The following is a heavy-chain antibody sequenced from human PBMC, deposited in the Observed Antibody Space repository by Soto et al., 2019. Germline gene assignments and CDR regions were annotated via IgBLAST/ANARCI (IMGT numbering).Heavy chain of an antibody. J-gene: IGHJ6*02. CDR2: IVVGSGNT. Sequence: QMQLVQSGPEVKKPGTSVKVSCKASGFTFTSSTMQWVRLARGQRLEWIGWIVVGSGNTNYAQKFQERVTITRDMSTSTAYMELSSLRSEDTAVYYCAADLYGSGSYAPHYYYYGMDVWGQGTTVTVSS. CDR1: GFTFTSST. D-gene: IGHD3-10*01. CDR3: AADLYGSGSYAPHYYYYGMDV. V-gene: IGHV1-58*02.